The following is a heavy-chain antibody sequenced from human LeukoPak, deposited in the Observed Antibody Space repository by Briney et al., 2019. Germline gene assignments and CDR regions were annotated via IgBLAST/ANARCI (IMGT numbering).Heavy chain of an antibody. CDR1: GGSISSNYY. Sequence: PSETQSLTCTVSGGSISSNYYWGWIRQPPGKGLEWIGSIYSSGSTSYSPSLKSRVTISVDTSKNQFSLKLTSVTAADTAVYYCARNQSTSRETYFDYWGQGTLVTVSS. CDR2: IYSSGST. V-gene: IGHV4-39*01. J-gene: IGHJ4*02. D-gene: IGHD1-26*01. CDR3: ARNQSTSRETYFDY.